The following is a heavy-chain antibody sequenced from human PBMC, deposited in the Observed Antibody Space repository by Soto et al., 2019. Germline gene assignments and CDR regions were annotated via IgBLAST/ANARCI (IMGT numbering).Heavy chain of an antibody. CDR3: ASGLTFTNDYGSDY. CDR2: ISYSGST. Sequence: QVQLQESGPGLVKPSQTLSLTCTVSGGSISSGGYYWSWNRQHPGKGLEWFGYISYSGSTYYNPSLQSRLTLSVDTSKHQFSLKLSSVSAADTAVYYCASGLTFTNDYGSDYWGQGTLVTVSS. J-gene: IGHJ4*02. V-gene: IGHV4-31*03. D-gene: IGHD4-17*01. CDR1: GGSISSGGYY.